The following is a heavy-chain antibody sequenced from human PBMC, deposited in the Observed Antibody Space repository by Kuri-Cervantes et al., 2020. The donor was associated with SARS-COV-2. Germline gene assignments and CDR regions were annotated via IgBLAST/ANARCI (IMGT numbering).Heavy chain of an antibody. D-gene: IGHD3-10*01. V-gene: IGHV3-11*05. CDR3: ARDLNGGSDY. CDR2: ISSSSSYT. J-gene: IGHJ4*02. CDR1: GFTFSDYY. Sequence: GESLKISCVASGFTFSDYYMSWIRQAPGKGLEWVSYISSSSSYTNYADSVEGRFTISRDNAKNSLYLQMNSLRAEDTAVYYCARDLNGGSDYWGQGTLVTVSS.